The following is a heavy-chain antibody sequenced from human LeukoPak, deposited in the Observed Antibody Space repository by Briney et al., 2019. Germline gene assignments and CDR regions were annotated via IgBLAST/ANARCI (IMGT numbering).Heavy chain of an antibody. CDR1: GFTFDDYA. J-gene: IGHJ4*02. CDR2: ISWNSGSI. D-gene: IGHD6-19*01. Sequence: GGSLRLSCAASGFTFDDYAMHWVRQAPGKGLEWVSGISWNSGSIGYADSVKGRFTISRDNAKNSLYLQMNSLRAEDTALYYCAKDMSSGDQWLVSSGKGFDYWGQGTLATVSS. V-gene: IGHV3-9*01. CDR3: AKDMSSGDQWLVSSGKGFDY.